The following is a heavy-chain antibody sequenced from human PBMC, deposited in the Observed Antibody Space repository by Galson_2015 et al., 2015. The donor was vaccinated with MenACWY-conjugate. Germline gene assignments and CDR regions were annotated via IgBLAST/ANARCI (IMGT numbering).Heavy chain of an antibody. J-gene: IGHJ6*02. CDR1: GYSFTSYW. CDR2: IDPSDSYT. Sequence: QSGAEVKKPGESLRISCKGSGYSFTSYWISWVRQMPGKGLEWMGRIDPSDSYTNYSPSFQGHVTISADKSISTAYLQWSSLKASDTAMYYCARSGVMVHEQHYYYYGMDVWGQGTTVTVSS. V-gene: IGHV5-10-1*01. CDR3: ARSGVMVHEQHYYYYGMDV. D-gene: IGHD3-10*01.